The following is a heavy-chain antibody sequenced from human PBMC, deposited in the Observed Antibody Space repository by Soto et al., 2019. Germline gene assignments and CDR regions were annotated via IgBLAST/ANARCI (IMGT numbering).Heavy chain of an antibody. CDR1: GYSFVNYW. CDR2: IYPDDSDR. D-gene: IGHD3-16*01. CDR3: ARQGSTGGAYFYGMDV. Sequence: ESLKISCQGAGYSFVNYWIAWVRQMPGKGLEWMGIIYPDDSDRRYSPSFQGQVTVSVDKSINTAYLQWSSLRASDTAVYYCARQGSTGGAYFYGMDVWGPGTMVTVSS. V-gene: IGHV5-51*01. J-gene: IGHJ6*02.